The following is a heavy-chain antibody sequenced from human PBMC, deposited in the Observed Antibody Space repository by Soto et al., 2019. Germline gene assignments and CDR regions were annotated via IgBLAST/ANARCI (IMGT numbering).Heavy chain of an antibody. CDR1: GGSISSYY. CDR3: ASSAAAGMVDY. Sequence: QVQLQESGPGLVKPSETLSLTCTVSGGSISSYYWSWIRQPPGKGLEWIGYIYYSGSTNYNPSLRSRVPISVDTSRDRFSLKLSSVTAADTAVYYCASSAAAGMVDYWGQGTLVTVSS. CDR2: IYYSGST. D-gene: IGHD6-13*01. V-gene: IGHV4-59*08. J-gene: IGHJ4*02.